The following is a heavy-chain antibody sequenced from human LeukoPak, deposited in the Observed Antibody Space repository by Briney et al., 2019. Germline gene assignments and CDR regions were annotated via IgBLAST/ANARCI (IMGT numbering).Heavy chain of an antibody. CDR2: ISTSSSYI. CDR3: ARDLAVGVIDY. CDR1: GFTFSTYS. Sequence: GGSLRLSCAASGFTFSTYSMNWVRQAPGKGLEWVSYISTSSSYIHYADSVKGRFTISRDNAKNTLYLQMNSLRAEDTAVYYCARDLAVGVIDYWGQGTLVTVSS. D-gene: IGHD3-22*01. J-gene: IGHJ4*02. V-gene: IGHV3-21*01.